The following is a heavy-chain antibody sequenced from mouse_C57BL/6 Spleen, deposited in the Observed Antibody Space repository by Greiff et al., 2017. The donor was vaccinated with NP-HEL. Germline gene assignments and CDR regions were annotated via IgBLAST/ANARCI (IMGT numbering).Heavy chain of an antibody. D-gene: IGHD2-3*01. CDR2: IYPGSGST. Sequence: QVQLQQPGAELVKPGASVKMSCKASGYTFTSYWITWVKQRLGQGLEWIGDIYPGSGSTNYNEKFKSKATLTVDTSSSTAYMQLSSLTSEDSAVYYCAGIQDDGAWFAYWGQGTLVTVSA. CDR3: AGIQDDGAWFAY. V-gene: IGHV1-55*01. J-gene: IGHJ3*01. CDR1: GYTFTSYW.